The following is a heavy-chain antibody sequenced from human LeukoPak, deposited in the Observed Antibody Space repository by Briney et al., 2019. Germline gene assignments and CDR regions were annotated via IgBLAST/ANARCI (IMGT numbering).Heavy chain of an antibody. CDR1: GYTFTAYY. CDR2: INPNSGGT. J-gene: IGHJ4*02. Sequence: ASVKVSCKASGYTFTAYYMYWVRQAPGQGLECMGRINPNSGGTNYAQKFQGRVTMTRDTSISTAYMELSRLTSDATAVYYCATSSEGGYSYGSDIDYWGQGTLVTVSS. CDR3: ATSSEGGYSYGSDIDY. D-gene: IGHD5-18*01. V-gene: IGHV1-2*06.